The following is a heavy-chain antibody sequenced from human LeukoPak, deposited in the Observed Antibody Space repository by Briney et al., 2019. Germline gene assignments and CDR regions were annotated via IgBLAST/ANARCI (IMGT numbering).Heavy chain of an antibody. CDR2: IYTSGST. CDR3: ARGRATYGSGDNWFDP. D-gene: IGHD3-10*01. J-gene: IGHJ5*02. Sequence: PSETLSLTCTVSGGSISSSSYYWSWIRQPAGKGLEWIGRIYTSGSTNYNPSLKSRVTMSVDTSKNQFSLKLSSVTAADTAVYYCARGRATYGSGDNWFDPWGQGTLVTVSS. CDR1: GGSISSSSYY. V-gene: IGHV4-61*02.